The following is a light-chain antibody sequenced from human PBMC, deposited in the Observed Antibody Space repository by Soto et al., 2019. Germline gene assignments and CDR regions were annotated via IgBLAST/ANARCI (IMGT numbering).Light chain of an antibody. Sequence: EIVLTQSPGTLSLSPGERATLSCRARQSVSSNYLAWYQQKPGQAPRLLIYGASSRATGIPDRFSGSGSGTAFTLTISRLEPEDFAVYYCQQYGSSLTWTFGQGTKVEIK. CDR1: QSVSSNY. CDR3: QQYGSSLTWT. CDR2: GAS. J-gene: IGKJ1*01. V-gene: IGKV3-20*01.